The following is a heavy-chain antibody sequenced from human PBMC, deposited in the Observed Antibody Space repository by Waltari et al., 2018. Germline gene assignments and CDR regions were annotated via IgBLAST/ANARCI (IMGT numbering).Heavy chain of an antibody. CDR1: GFSVSGVY. CDR2: IYSGGST. J-gene: IGHJ5*02. D-gene: IGHD1-26*01. CDR3: ARPVGNET. V-gene: IGHV3-53*01. Sequence: EVQLVESGGGLVQPGGSLRLSCAASGFSVSGVYMTWVRQAPGKGLQWVSIIYSGGSTYYADSVKGRFTSSRDNSKNTVFLQMNSLRVDDTAVYYCARPVGNETWGQGTLVTVSS.